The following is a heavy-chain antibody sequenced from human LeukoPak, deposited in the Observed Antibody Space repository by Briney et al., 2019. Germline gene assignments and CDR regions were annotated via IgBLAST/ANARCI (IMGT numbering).Heavy chain of an antibody. V-gene: IGHV4-4*07. CDR2: INTSGTT. CDR3: ARGLSASYDFNWFDS. D-gene: IGHD2/OR15-2a*01. J-gene: IGHJ5*01. CDR1: GGSISGHY. Sequence: SETLSLTCTVSGGSISGHYWSWIRQPAGKGPEWMGRINTSGTTRYDPSLKSRVTMSVDTSKNQFSLKLTSVTAADTAVYYCARGLSASYDFNWFDSWGQGTLVTVSS.